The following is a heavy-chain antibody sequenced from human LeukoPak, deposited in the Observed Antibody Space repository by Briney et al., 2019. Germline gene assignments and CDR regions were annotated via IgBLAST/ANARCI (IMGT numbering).Heavy chain of an antibody. J-gene: IGHJ4*02. Sequence: SETPSLTCTVSGDSISSSRFYWAWIRQPPGKGLEWIGSILYTGRTFYNPSLKSRVTISVDTSKNQFSLRLGSVTASDTAVYYCARRDVGATIGYWGQGTLVTVSS. V-gene: IGHV4-39*01. D-gene: IGHD1-26*01. CDR2: ILYTGRT. CDR1: GDSISSSRFY. CDR3: ARRDVGATIGY.